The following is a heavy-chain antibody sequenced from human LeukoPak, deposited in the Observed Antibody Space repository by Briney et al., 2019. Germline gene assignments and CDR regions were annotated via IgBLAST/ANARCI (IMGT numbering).Heavy chain of an antibody. CDR2: ISYDGSNK. J-gene: IGHJ3*02. V-gene: IGHV3-30-3*01. Sequence: GGSLRLSCAASGFTFSSYAMHWVRQAPGKGLEWVAVISYDGSNKYYADSVKGRFTISRDNSKNTLYLQMNSLRAEDTAVYCCAREGTRLAYDAFDIWGQGTMVTVSS. D-gene: IGHD3-10*01. CDR3: AREGTRLAYDAFDI. CDR1: GFTFSSYA.